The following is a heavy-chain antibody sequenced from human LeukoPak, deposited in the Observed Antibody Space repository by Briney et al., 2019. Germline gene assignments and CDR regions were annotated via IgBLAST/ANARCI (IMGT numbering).Heavy chain of an antibody. CDR2: IKQDGSEK. Sequence: GGSLRLSCAASGFTFSSYWMSWVRQAPGKGLEWVANIKQDGSEKYYVDSVKGRFTISRDNAKNSLYLQMNSLRAEDTAVYYCARDQPPYYYDSSGYYYVLGNDYWGQGTLVTVSS. CDR1: GFTFSSYW. V-gene: IGHV3-7*01. J-gene: IGHJ4*02. D-gene: IGHD3-22*01. CDR3: ARDQPPYYYDSSGYYYVLGNDY.